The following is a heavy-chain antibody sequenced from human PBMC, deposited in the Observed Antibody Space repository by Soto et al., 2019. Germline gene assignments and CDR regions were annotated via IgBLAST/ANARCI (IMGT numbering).Heavy chain of an antibody. CDR1: GYHFISYW. J-gene: IGHJ5*02. CDR3: ARQPDYQLLSLAP. CDR2: IDPSDSYT. Sequence: EVQLVQSGAEVKKPGESLRISCKGSGYHFISYWISWVRQMPGKGLEWMGTIDPSDSYTIYSPSFQGHATISADKSISTAYLQWSSLQASDTAKYYCARQPDYQLLSLAPWGQGTLVTVSS. V-gene: IGHV5-10-1*03. D-gene: IGHD2-2*01.